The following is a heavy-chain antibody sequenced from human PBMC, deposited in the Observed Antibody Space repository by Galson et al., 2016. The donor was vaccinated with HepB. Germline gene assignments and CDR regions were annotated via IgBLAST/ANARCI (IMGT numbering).Heavy chain of an antibody. CDR1: GYTFTTYA. CDR2: INVGNGNT. V-gene: IGHV1-3*01. J-gene: IGHJ5*02. D-gene: IGHD2/OR15-2a*01. CDR3: ARGSNRFDH. Sequence: SVKVSCKASGYTFTTYAIHWVRQAPGQRLEWMGWINVGNGNTKYSQKFQGRVTITRDTSASTAYMELSSLRSEDTAVYYCARGSNRFDHWGQGTLVTVSS.